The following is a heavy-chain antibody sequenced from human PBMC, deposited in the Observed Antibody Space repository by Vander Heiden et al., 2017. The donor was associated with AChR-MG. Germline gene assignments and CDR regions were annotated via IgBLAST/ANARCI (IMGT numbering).Heavy chain of an antibody. V-gene: IGHV4-59*01. CDR1: GDPTSAVY. Sequence: QVQLQESGPGLVKPSETLSLTCTVFGDPTSAVYWTWIRQPPGKGLEWIGYVSTSGTTNYNPSLRSRVTISVDSSRTQFSLKLSSVTAADTAVYYCARYGFLDLRGMDIWGQGTTVTVSS. J-gene: IGHJ6*02. CDR3: ARYGFLDLRGMDI. D-gene: IGHD3-3*01. CDR2: VSTSGTT.